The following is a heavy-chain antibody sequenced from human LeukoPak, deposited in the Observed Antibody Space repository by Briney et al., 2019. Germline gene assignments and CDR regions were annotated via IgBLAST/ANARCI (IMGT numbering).Heavy chain of an antibody. CDR2: IKQDGSEK. V-gene: IGHV3-7*01. Sequence: GGSLRLSCAASGFTFSSYWVSWVRQAPGKGLEWVANIKQDGSEKYYVDSVKGRLTISRDNAKNSLSLQMNSLRAEDTAVYYCARGSARLDSRDGYPDYWGQGTLVTVSS. D-gene: IGHD5-24*01. CDR1: GFTFSSYW. J-gene: IGHJ4*02. CDR3: ARGSARLDSRDGYPDY.